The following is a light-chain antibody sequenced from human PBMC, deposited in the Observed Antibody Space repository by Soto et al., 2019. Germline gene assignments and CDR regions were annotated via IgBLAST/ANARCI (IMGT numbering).Light chain of an antibody. J-gene: IGKJ5*01. Sequence: EIVLTQSPGTLSLSPGERATLSCRASLSISNSLAWYQQKPGQAPRLLIYDASNRATGIPARFSGSGTETDFTLSITRLEPEDFGVYYCQQYGRSPFNFGQGTRLEIK. CDR1: LSISNS. CDR2: DAS. V-gene: IGKV3-20*01. CDR3: QQYGRSPFN.